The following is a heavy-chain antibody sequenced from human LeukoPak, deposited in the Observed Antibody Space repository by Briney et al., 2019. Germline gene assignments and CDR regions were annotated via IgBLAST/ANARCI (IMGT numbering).Heavy chain of an antibody. V-gene: IGHV4-61*02. J-gene: IGHJ4*02. CDR1: GGSISSGSHY. Sequence: KPSETLSLTCTVSGGSISSGSHYWSWIRQPAGKGLEWIGRIYTSGSTNYNPSLKSRVTISVDTSKNQFSLKLSSVTAADTAVYYCAGDAEQLERRGAFDYWGQGTLVTVSS. CDR2: IYTSGST. D-gene: IGHD1-1*01. CDR3: AGDAEQLERRGAFDY.